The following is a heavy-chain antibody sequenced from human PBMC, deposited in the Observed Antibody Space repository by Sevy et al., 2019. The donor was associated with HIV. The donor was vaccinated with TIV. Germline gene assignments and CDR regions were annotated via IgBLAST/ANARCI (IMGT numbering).Heavy chain of an antibody. V-gene: IGHV3-21*01. CDR1: GFTFRSYS. J-gene: IGHJ6*02. Sequence: GGSLRLSCAASGFTFRSYSMNWVRQAPGRGLEWVSSITSSSSFIFYADSVKGRFTISRDNAKNSLFLQMNSLRAEDTAVYYCARPTSGLSEYQPLDNARFYGMDVRGQGTTVTVSS. CDR2: ITSSSSFI. D-gene: IGHD1-20*01. CDR3: ARPTSGLSEYQPLDNARFYGMDV.